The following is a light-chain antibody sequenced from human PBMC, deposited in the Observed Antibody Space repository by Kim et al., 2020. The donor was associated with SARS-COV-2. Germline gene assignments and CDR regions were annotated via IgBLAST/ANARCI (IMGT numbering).Light chain of an antibody. CDR3: QQYGSSPRT. V-gene: IGKV3-20*01. CDR1: QNLNSDY. J-gene: IGKJ1*01. CDR2: GAS. Sequence: EIVLTQSPGTLSLSPGERATLSCRASQNLNSDYLAWYQHKTGQPPRLLIYGASSRATGIPDRFSGSGSGTDFTFTISRLQPEDFVVYYCQQYGSSPRTFGQGTKVDIK.